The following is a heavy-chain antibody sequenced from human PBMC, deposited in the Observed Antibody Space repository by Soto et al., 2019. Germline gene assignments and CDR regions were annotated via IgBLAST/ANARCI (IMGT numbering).Heavy chain of an antibody. V-gene: IGHV1-18*01. D-gene: IGHD3-3*01. CDR1: GYTFTSYG. CDR2: ISAYNGNT. J-gene: IGHJ5*02. Sequence: ASVKVSCKASGYTFTSYGISWVRQAPGQGLEWMGWISAYNGNTNYAQKLQGRVTMTADTSTSTAYMELRSLRSDDTAVYYCARWAIFGVVIRSDWFDPWGQGTLVTVSS. CDR3: ARWAIFGVVIRSDWFDP.